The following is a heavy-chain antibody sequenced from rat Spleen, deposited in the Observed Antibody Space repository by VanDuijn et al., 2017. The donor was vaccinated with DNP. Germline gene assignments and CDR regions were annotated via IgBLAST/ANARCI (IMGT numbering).Heavy chain of an antibody. J-gene: IGHJ2*01. V-gene: IGHV5-7*01. CDR3: ARPDY. Sequence: EVQLVESGGGLVQPGRSLKLSCAASGFTFSAYNMAWVRQAPKKGLEWVASSSYDGSGVHYRDSVKGRFTISRDNAKSTLYLQMDSLRSEETATYYCARPDYWGQGVMVTVSS. CDR2: SSYDGSGV. CDR1: GFTFSAYN.